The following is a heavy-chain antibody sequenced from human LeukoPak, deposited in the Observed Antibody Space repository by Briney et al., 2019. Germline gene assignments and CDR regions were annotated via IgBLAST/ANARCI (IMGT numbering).Heavy chain of an antibody. CDR1: GYTFTGYY. V-gene: IGHV1-2*02. J-gene: IGHJ6*02. CDR2: INPNSGGT. CDR3: ASGVAYCGGDCYSGGMDV. Sequence: ASVKVSCKASGYTFTGYYMHWVRQAPGQGLEWMGWINPNSGGTNYAQKFQGRVTMTRDTSISTAYMELSRLRSDDTAVYYCASGVAYCGGDCYSGGMDVWGQGTTVTVSS. D-gene: IGHD2-21*02.